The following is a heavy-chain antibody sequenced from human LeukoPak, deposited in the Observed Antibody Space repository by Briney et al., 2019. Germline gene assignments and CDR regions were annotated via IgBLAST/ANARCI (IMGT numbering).Heavy chain of an antibody. CDR3: ARENIEQWPAFDY. Sequence: ASVKVSCKASGYTLTGYYMHWVRQAPGQGPEWMGWINGNSGGTKYAQKFEGRVTMTSDTSASTVQMDLGTLRSDDTAVYYCARENIEQWPAFDYWGQGTPVTVSS. CDR1: GYTLTGYY. D-gene: IGHD1/OR15-1a*01. V-gene: IGHV1-2*02. J-gene: IGHJ4*02. CDR2: INGNSGGT.